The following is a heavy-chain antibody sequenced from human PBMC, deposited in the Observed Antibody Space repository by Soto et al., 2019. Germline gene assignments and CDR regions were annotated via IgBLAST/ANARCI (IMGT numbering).Heavy chain of an antibody. J-gene: IGHJ6*02. V-gene: IGHV4-39*07. CDR2: VYYSGKT. D-gene: IGHD6-19*01. CDR1: GGSINSSTYY. CDR3: ARERGIAVTVLSTDYGMDV. Sequence: SETLSLTGTVSGGSINSSTYYWGWIRESPGRGPEWIGNVYYSGKTYYSPSLKSRVSISIDTSRNQVSLRLRSVTAADTAVYYCARERGIAVTVLSTDYGMDVGGQGTTVTVS.